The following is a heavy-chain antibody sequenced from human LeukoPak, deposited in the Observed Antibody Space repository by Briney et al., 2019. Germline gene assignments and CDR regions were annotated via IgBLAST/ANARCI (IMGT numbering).Heavy chain of an antibody. Sequence: SETLSLTCTVSGGSISSNNYYGGWIRQPPGKGLEWIGSIYYGGYTYYNPSLKSRVTISVDTSKNQFSLKLSSVTAADTAIYYCQSRFLEWLLDYWGQGTLVTVSP. CDR1: GGSISSNNYY. CDR2: IYYGGYT. CDR3: QSRFLEWLLDY. D-gene: IGHD3-3*01. V-gene: IGHV4-39*01. J-gene: IGHJ4*02.